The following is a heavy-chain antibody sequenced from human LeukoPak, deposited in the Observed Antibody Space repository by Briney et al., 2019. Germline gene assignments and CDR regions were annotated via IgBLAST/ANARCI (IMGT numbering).Heavy chain of an antibody. CDR3: ARVSGSGGYYRDV. CDR1: GVSISSHY. CDR2: IYYSGST. J-gene: IGHJ6*03. D-gene: IGHD1-26*01. V-gene: IGHV4-59*11. Sequence: SETLSLTCTVSGVSISSHYWSWIRPPPGKGLEWNGYIYYSGSTNYNPSLKNRVTMSVDTSKNQFSLKLSSVTAADTAVYYCARVSGSGGYYRDVWGKGTTVTVSS.